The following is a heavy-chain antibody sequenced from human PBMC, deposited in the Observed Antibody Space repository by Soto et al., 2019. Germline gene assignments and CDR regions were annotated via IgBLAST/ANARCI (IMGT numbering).Heavy chain of an antibody. V-gene: IGHV4-30-4*01. Sequence: PSETLSLTCTVSGGSISSGDYYWSWIRQPPGKGLEWIGYIYYSGSTYYNPSLKSRVTISVDTSKNQFSLKLSSVTAADTAVYYCARAAGGYYDSSGYSRYYYYYGMDVWGQGTTVTVYS. CDR3: ARAAGGYYDSSGYSRYYYYYGMDV. D-gene: IGHD3-22*01. CDR2: IYYSGST. J-gene: IGHJ6*02. CDR1: GGSISSGDYY.